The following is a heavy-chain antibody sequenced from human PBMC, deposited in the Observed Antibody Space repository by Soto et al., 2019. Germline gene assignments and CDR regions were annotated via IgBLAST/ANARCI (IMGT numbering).Heavy chain of an antibody. CDR1: GYTFTSCD. J-gene: IGHJ6*02. CDR2: MNPNSGNT. D-gene: IGHD3-3*01. CDR3: ARVYQPVDYDFWSGYYYYYGMDV. Sequence: ASVKVSCKASGYTFTSCDINWVRQATGQGLEWMGWMNPNSGNTGYAQKFQGRVTMTRNTSISTAYMELSSLRSEDTAVYYCARVYQPVDYDFWSGYYYYYGMDVWGQGTTVTVSS. V-gene: IGHV1-8*01.